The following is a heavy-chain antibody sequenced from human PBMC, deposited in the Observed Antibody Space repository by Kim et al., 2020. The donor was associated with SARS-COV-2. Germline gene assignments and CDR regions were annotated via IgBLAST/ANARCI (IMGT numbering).Heavy chain of an antibody. CDR3: AREIQLWFPAFYGMDV. CDR1: GFTVSSNY. CDR2: IYSGGST. V-gene: IGHV3-53*01. D-gene: IGHD5-18*01. J-gene: IGHJ6*02. Sequence: GGSLRLSCAASGFTVSSNYMSWVRQAPGKGLEWVSVIYSGGSTYYADSVKGRFTISRDNSKNTLYLQMNSLRAEDTAVYYCAREIQLWFPAFYGMDVWGQGTTVTVSS.